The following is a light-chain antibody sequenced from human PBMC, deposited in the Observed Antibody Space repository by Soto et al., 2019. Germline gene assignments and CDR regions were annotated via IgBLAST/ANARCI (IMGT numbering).Light chain of an antibody. V-gene: IGKV3-15*01. J-gene: IGKJ4*01. CDR2: GAS. Sequence: EIVMTQSPATLSVPPGERATLSYRARASQSVSSNLAWYQRKPGQAPRLLIYGASSRATGFPARFSGSGAGTEFTLTISSLQSEDFAVYYCQQRSNWPLTFGGGTKVEIK. CDR1: QSVSSN. CDR3: QQRSNWPLT.